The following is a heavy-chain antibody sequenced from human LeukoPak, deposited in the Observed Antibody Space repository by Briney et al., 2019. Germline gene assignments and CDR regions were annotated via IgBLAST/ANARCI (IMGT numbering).Heavy chain of an antibody. D-gene: IGHD6-13*01. CDR2: ISYDGSNK. CDR1: GFTFSSYA. V-gene: IGHV3-30*14. Sequence: GGSLRLSCAASGFTFSSYAMHWVRQAPGKGLEWVAVISYDGSNKYYADSVKGRFTISRDNSKNTLYLQMNSLRAEDTAVYYCARGASLDSGSSWYHLYYYYYMDVWGKGTTVTISS. CDR3: ARGASLDSGSSWYHLYYYYYMDV. J-gene: IGHJ6*03.